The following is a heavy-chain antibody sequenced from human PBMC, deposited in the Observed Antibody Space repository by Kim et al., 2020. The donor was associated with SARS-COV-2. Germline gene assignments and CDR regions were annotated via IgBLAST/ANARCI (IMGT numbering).Heavy chain of an antibody. V-gene: IGHV1-69*13. CDR3: ARVRDYDFWERFDY. Sequence: SVKVSCKASGGTFSSYAISWVRQAPGQGLEWMGGIIPIFGTANYAQKFQGRVTITADESTSTAYMELSSLRSEDTAVYYCARVRDYDFWERFDYWGQGTLVTVSS. D-gene: IGHD3-3*01. CDR2: IIPIFGTA. J-gene: IGHJ4*02. CDR1: GGTFSSYA.